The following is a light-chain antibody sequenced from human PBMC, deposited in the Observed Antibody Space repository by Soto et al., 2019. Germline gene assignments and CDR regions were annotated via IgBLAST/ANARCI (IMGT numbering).Light chain of an antibody. CDR3: AAWDDSLSGEVV. Sequence: QSVLTQPPSASGTPGQRVTISCSGSSSNIGSNSVNWYQQLPGTAPNLLIYSTNQRPSGVPDRFSGSKSDTSASLAISGLQSEDEADYYCAAWDDSLSGEVVFGGGTKLTVL. V-gene: IGLV1-44*01. J-gene: IGLJ2*01. CDR1: SSNIGSNS. CDR2: STN.